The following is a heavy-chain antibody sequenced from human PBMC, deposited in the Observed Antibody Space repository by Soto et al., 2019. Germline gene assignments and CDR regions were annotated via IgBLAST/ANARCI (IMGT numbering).Heavy chain of an antibody. D-gene: IGHD6-19*01. V-gene: IGHV3-30*18. CDR1: GFTFSSYC. CDR2: ISYDGSNK. Sequence: PGGSLRLSCAASGFTFSSYCMHWVRQAPGKGLEWVAVISYDGSNKYYADSVKGRFTISRDNSKNTLYLQMNSLRAEDTAVYYCAKMIAVAHFDYWGQGTLVTVSS. CDR3: AKMIAVAHFDY. J-gene: IGHJ4*02.